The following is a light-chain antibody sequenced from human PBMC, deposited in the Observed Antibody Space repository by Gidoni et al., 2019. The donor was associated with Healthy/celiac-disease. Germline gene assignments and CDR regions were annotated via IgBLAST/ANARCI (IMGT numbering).Light chain of an antibody. CDR3: QQYNSYFRT. CDR1: QSISSW. Sequence: DIQMTQSPSTLSASVGDRVTITCRASQSISSWLAWYQQKPGKAPSRFGGSGSGTEFTLTISSLQPDDFATYYCQQYNSYFRTFGQGTKVEIK. V-gene: IGKV1-5*01. J-gene: IGKJ1*01.